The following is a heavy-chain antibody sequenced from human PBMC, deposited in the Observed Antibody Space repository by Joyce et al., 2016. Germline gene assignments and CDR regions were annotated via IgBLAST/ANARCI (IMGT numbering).Heavy chain of an antibody. J-gene: IGHJ4*02. CDR2: ISYDGIYK. CDR1: GLTLRNYG. V-gene: IGHV3-30*18. Sequence: QVQLVESGGGVVQPGRSLSLSCAASGLTLRNYGVHWVRQARGKGVEWVAFISYDGIYKYYADSVKGRFTISRDNSKNTVFLEMNSLRTEDTAVYYCAKSLTATYSSGWFLDYWGQGTLVTVSS. CDR3: AKSLTATYSSGWFLDY. D-gene: IGHD6-25*01.